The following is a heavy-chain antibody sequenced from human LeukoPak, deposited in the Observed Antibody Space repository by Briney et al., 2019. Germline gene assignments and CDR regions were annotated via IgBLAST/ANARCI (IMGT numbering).Heavy chain of an antibody. CDR1: GGSISSGGYS. Sequence: SETLTLTCAVSGGSISSGGYSWSWIRQPPGKGLEWIGYIYHSGSTYYNPSLKSRVTISVDRSKNQFSLNLSSVTAADTAVYYCARLLEGLSMDVWGQGTTVTVSS. D-gene: IGHD3-3*01. V-gene: IGHV4-30-2*01. CDR3: ARLLEGLSMDV. J-gene: IGHJ6*02. CDR2: IYHSGST.